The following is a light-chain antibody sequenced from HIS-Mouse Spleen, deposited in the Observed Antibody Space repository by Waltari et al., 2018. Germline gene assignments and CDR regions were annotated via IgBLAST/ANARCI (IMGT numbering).Light chain of an antibody. Sequence: QSALTQPASVSGSPGQSLTISCTGTSSDVGGYNYGSWYQQHPGKAPKLIIYDVSNRPSGVSNRFSGSKSGNTASLTISGLQAEDEADYYCSSYTSSSTVVFGGGTKLTVL. CDR3: SSYTSSSTVV. V-gene: IGLV2-14*03. CDR1: SSDVGGYNY. J-gene: IGLJ2*01. CDR2: DVS.